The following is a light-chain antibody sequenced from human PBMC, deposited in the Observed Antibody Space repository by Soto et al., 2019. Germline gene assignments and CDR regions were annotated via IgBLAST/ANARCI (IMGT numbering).Light chain of an antibody. CDR2: ETS. CDR1: QSVSNN. CDR3: QQYNKWSLT. Sequence: EIVMTQSPATLSVSPGERATLSCRASQSVSNNLAWYQQKPGQATRLLIYETSTRATGILDRFSVSGSVTDDSLTTISLQYEDFAVYSCQQYNKWSLTFGGGTKVEIK. J-gene: IGKJ4*01. V-gene: IGKV3-15*01.